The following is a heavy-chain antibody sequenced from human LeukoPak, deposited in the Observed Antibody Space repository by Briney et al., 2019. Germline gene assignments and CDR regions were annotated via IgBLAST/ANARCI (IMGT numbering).Heavy chain of an antibody. J-gene: IGHJ6*04. D-gene: IGHD2-2*01. CDR3: ARDGVVVPAAAHLGYYYGMDV. CDR1: GFTFSSYE. CDR2: ISSSGSTI. Sequence: GGSLRLSCAASGFTFSSYEMNWVRQAPGEGLEWVSYISSSGSTIYYADSVKGRFTISRDNAKNSLYLQMNSLRAEDTAVYYCARDGVVVPAAAHLGYYYGMDVWGKGTTVTVSS. V-gene: IGHV3-48*03.